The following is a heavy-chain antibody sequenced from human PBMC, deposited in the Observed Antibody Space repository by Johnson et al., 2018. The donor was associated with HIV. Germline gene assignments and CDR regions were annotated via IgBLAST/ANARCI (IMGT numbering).Heavy chain of an antibody. Sequence: VQLVESGGGLVQPGRSLRLSCAASGFTFDDYAMHWVRQAPGKGLEWVSGISWNSGSVDYADSVKGRFSISRDNSKKTMYLQMNSLRPEDMAVYYCAGLGGSHDAFDIWGQGTMVTVSS. V-gene: IGHV3-9*03. J-gene: IGHJ3*02. CDR2: ISWNSGSV. CDR3: AGLGGSHDAFDI. CDR1: GFTFDDYA. D-gene: IGHD1-26*01.